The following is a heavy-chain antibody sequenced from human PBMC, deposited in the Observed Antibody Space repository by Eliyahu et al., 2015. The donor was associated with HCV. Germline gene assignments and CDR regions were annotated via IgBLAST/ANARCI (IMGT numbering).Heavy chain of an antibody. CDR3: ARGDYYSGSGTFVDAFDI. D-gene: IGHD3-10*01. CDR2: VKPDGSEK. V-gene: IGHV3-7*03. J-gene: IGHJ3*02. Sequence: EVQLVESGGGLVQPGGSLRXSCAASGFPFSNYWXSWVRQVPGKGLQWVANVKPDGSEKYFVDSVKGRFTISRDNAKSSLYLQMNSLRAEDTAVYYCARGDYYSGSGTFVDAFDIWGQGTMVTVSS. CDR1: GFPFSNYW.